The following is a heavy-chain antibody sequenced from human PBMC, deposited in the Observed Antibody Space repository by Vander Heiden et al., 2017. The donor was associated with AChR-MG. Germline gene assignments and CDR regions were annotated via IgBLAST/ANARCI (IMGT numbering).Heavy chain of an antibody. CDR2: MNPNSGNT. CDR1: GYTFTSYD. V-gene: IGHV1-8*01. CDR3: ARLLIYDYIWGSYRYIDY. Sequence: QVQLAQSGAEVKKPGASVKVSCKASGYTFTSYDLNWVRQATGQGLEWMGWMNPNSGNTGYAQKFQGRVTMTRNTSISTAYMELSSLRSEDTAVYYCARLLIYDYIWGSYRYIDYWGQGTLVTVSS. J-gene: IGHJ4*02. D-gene: IGHD3-16*02.